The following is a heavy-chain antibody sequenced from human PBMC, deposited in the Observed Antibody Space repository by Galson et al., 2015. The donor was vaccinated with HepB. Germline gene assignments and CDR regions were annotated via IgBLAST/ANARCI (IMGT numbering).Heavy chain of an antibody. CDR3: ESGYNMDV. V-gene: IGHV1-2*02. J-gene: IGHJ6*02. Sequence: CKASGYTFTGYYMHWTRQAPGQGLEWMGWINPNNGDTDYAQKFQGRVTMTRDTSISTAYMEVSGLRSDDTAVYYCESGYNMDVWGQGTTVIVSS. D-gene: IGHD5-18*01. CDR1: GYTFTGYY. CDR2: INPNNGDT.